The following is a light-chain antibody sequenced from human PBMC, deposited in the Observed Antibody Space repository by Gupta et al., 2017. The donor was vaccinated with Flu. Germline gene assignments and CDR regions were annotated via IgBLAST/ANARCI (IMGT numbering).Light chain of an antibody. CDR2: EGS. CDR1: SSDVGSYNL. CDR3: CSYAGSSTHVV. Sequence: QSALPQPASVSGSPGQPIPISCTGTSSDVGSYNLVSWYQQHPGKAPKLMIYEGSKRPSGVSNRFSGSKSGNTASLTISGLQAEDEADYYCCSYAGSSTHVVFGGGTKLTVL. J-gene: IGLJ2*01. V-gene: IGLV2-23*01.